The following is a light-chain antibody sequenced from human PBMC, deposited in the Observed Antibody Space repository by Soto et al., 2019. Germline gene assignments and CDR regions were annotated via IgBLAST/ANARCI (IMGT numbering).Light chain of an antibody. CDR3: QQYNNWPWT. CDR2: GAS. Sequence: EIVMTQSPATLSVSPGERATLSCRASQSVSSNLAWYQQKPGQAPRLLISGASTRATGIPARFSGSGSGTEFTLTIRSLQSEDFAVYYCQQYNNWPWTFGQGTKVDIK. CDR1: QSVSSN. V-gene: IGKV3-15*01. J-gene: IGKJ1*01.